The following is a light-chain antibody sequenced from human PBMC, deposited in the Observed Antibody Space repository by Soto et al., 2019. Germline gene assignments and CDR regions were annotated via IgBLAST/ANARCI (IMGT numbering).Light chain of an antibody. V-gene: IGKV3-20*01. Sequence: EIVLTQSPGTLSLSPGERATLSCRASQSVRTYYLAWYQQKPGQAPRLLISGASTRATGVPDRFSGSGSGTDFTLTISSLEPEDGAVYYCQQYGDSLRTFGQGTKVEIK. J-gene: IGKJ1*01. CDR1: QSVRTYY. CDR2: GAS. CDR3: QQYGDSLRT.